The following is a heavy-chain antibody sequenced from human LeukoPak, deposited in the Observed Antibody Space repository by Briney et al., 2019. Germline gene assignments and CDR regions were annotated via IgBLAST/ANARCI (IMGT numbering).Heavy chain of an antibody. J-gene: IGHJ4*02. CDR2: IYYSGST. CDR3: ASGPGNYYDSSGYYDY. Sequence: PSETLSLTCTVSGGSIRSGDYYWSWIRQPPGKGLEWIGYIYYSGSTYYNPSLKSRVTISVDTSKNQFSLKLSSVTAADTAVYYCASGPGNYYDSSGYYDYWGQGTLVTVSS. V-gene: IGHV4-30-4*01. CDR1: GGSIRSGDYY. D-gene: IGHD3-22*01.